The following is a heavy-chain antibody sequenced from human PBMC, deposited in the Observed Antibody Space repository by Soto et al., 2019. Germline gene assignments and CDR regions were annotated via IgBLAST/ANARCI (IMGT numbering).Heavy chain of an antibody. D-gene: IGHD4-17*01. V-gene: IGHV3-23*01. CDR2: ISCSGGST. Sequence: GSLLLSFSSSFFTFSSYAMSWVRQAPGKGLEWFSAISCSGGSTYYADSVKGRFTISRDNSKNTLYLQMNSLRAEDTAVYYCAKDYGDFYFDYWGQGTLVTVS. J-gene: IGHJ4*02. CDR1: FFTFSSYA. CDR3: AKDYGDFYFDY.